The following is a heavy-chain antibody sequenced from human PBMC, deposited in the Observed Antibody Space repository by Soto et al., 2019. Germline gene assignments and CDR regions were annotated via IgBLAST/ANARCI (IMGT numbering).Heavy chain of an antibody. CDR1: GFTFSSYW. V-gene: IGHV3-7*01. D-gene: IGHD2-2*01. Sequence: HPGGSLRLSCAASGFTFSSYWMSWVRQAPGKGLEWVANIKQDGSEKYYVDSVKGRFTISRDNAKNSLYLQMNSLRAEDTAVYYCAREALVVVPAAMLLDYYGMDVWGQGTTVTVSS. J-gene: IGHJ6*02. CDR3: AREALVVVPAAMLLDYYGMDV. CDR2: IKQDGSEK.